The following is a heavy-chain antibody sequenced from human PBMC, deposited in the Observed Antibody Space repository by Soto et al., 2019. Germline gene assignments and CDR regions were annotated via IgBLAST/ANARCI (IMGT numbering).Heavy chain of an antibody. CDR3: ARRHSSGWYSFDY. D-gene: IGHD6-19*01. Sequence: PSETLSLTCTVSGGSISSSSYYWGWIRQPPGKGLEWIGSIYYSGSTYYNPSLKSRVTISVDTSKNQFSLKLSSVTAADTAVYYCARRHSSGWYSFDYWGQGTLVTVSS. V-gene: IGHV4-39*01. CDR2: IYYSGST. CDR1: GGSISSSSYY. J-gene: IGHJ4*02.